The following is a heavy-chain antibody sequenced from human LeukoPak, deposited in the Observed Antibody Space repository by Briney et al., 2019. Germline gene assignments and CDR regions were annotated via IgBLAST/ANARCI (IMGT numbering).Heavy chain of an antibody. D-gene: IGHD3-9*01. CDR1: GFSFSDYY. CDR3: ARDTEKRYDILTGSPGGFDY. CDR2: ISSSSSYI. Sequence: GGSLRLSCAASGFSFSDYYMSWIRQAPGKGLEWVSSISSSSSYIYYADSVKGRFTISRDNAKNSLYLQMNSLRAEDTAVYYCARDTEKRYDILTGSPGGFDYWGQGTLVTVSS. V-gene: IGHV3-11*06. J-gene: IGHJ4*02.